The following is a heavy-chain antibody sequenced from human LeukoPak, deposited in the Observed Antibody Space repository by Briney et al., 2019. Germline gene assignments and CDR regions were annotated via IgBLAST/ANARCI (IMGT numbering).Heavy chain of an antibody. V-gene: IGHV3-21*01. CDR1: GFTLSNYD. Sequence: GGSLRLSCAASGFTLSNYDMNWVRQAPGKGLEWVSSISTSSRYIYYKDSVRGRFTISRDDAKNSLYLEMNSLRAEDTAVYYCARADCSSSTCYLRRSWFDPWGQGALVTVSS. CDR2: ISTSSRYI. CDR3: ARADCSSSTCYLRRSWFDP. D-gene: IGHD2-2*01. J-gene: IGHJ5*02.